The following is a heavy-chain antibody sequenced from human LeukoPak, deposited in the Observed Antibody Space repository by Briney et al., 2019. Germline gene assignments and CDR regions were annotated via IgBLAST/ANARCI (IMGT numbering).Heavy chain of an antibody. D-gene: IGHD4-23*01. CDR3: ARNAGNSDVDY. CDR2: TYHSGST. Sequence: PSGTLSLTCAVSGGSITGSNWWTWVRQSPGKGLEWIGETYHSGSTNHNPSLKSRVTISVDKSNNQFSLKLNSMTAADTAVYYCARNAGNSDVDYWGQGILVTVSS. V-gene: IGHV4-4*02. J-gene: IGHJ4*02. CDR1: GGSITGSNW.